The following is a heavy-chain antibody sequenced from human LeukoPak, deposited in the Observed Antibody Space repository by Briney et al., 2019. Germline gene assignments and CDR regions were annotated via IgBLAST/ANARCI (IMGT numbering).Heavy chain of an antibody. V-gene: IGHV3-48*01. J-gene: IGHJ4*02. CDR2: IYRDSSVK. CDR3: ARYGSGSNYRDPFDS. D-gene: IGHD3-10*01. CDR1: GFNFDEYA. Sequence: GGSLRLSCVASGFNFDEYAMNWVRQAPGKGLEWISCIYRDSSVKHYADSVRGRFTVSRDNAKNLVYLQMNSLRAEDTAVYFCARYGSGSNYRDPFDSWGQGTLVTVSS.